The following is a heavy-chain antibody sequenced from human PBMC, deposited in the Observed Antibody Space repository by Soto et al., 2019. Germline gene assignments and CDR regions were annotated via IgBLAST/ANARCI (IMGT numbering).Heavy chain of an antibody. CDR1: RYNFATYW. CDR3: ARERATGDSYFEF. CDR2: IYPSDSDT. D-gene: IGHD4-17*01. J-gene: IGHJ4*02. V-gene: IGHV5-51*01. Sequence: PGESLKISCKGSRYNFATYWIGWVCQMPGKGLEWMAIIYPSDSDTRYSPSFQGQVTISADKSISTTYLQWSSLKASDTAMYYCARERATGDSYFEFWGQGTLVTVSS.